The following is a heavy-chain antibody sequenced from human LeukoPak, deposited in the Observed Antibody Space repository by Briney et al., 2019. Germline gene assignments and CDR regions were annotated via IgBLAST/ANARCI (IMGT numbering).Heavy chain of an antibody. V-gene: IGHV1-46*01. J-gene: IGHJ4*02. Sequence: ASVKVSCKASGYTFTSYYMHWVRQAPGQGLEWMGIINPSGGSTSYAQKFQGRVTMTRDTFTSTVYMELSSLRSEDTAVYYCARDLGGIVGATDHYFDYWGQGTLVTVSS. CDR3: ARDLGGIVGATDHYFDY. CDR1: GYTFTSYY. CDR2: INPSGGST. D-gene: IGHD1-26*01.